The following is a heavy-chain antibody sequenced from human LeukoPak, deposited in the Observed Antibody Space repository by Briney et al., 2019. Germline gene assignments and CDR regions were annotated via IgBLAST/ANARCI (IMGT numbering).Heavy chain of an antibody. D-gene: IGHD4-17*01. V-gene: IGHV4-34*01. CDR1: GGSFSGYY. CDR2: INHSGST. CDR3: ARGQGYGDYRYFDH. J-gene: IGHJ4*02. Sequence: SETLSLTCAVYGGSFSGYYWSWIRQPPGKGLEWIGEINHSGSTNYNPSLKSRVTISVDTSKNQFSLKLSSVTAADTAVYYCARGQGYGDYRYFDHWGQGTLVTVSS.